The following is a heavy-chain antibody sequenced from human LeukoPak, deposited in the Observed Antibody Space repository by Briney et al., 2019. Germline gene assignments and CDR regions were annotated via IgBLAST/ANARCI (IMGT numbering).Heavy chain of an antibody. J-gene: IGHJ4*02. CDR3: ARAVSGRFDY. D-gene: IGHD6-19*01. Sequence: SETLSLTCTVSGGSISSYYYSWIRQTPGKGLEWIGYIYYTGSTNYNPSLKSRAAISVNTSKNQFSLKLTSVTAADTAVYYCARAVSGRFDYWGQGTLVTVSS. CDR2: IYYTGST. V-gene: IGHV4-59*08. CDR1: GGSISSYY.